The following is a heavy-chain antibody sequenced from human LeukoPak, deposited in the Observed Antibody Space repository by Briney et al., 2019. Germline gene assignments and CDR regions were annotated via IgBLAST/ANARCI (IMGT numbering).Heavy chain of an antibody. Sequence: SETLPLTCTVSGGSISSYYWSWIRQPPGKGLEWIGYIYYSGSTNYNPSLKSRVTTSVDTSKNQFSLKLSSVTAADTAVYYCARGQTYYDFWGGYYFNWFDPWGQGTLVTVSS. V-gene: IGHV4-59*01. J-gene: IGHJ5*02. CDR2: IYYSGST. CDR1: GGSISSYY. CDR3: ARGQTYYDFWGGYYFNWFDP. D-gene: IGHD3-3*01.